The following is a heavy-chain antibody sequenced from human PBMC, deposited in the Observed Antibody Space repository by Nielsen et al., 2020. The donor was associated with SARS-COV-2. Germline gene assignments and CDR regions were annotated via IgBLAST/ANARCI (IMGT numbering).Heavy chain of an antibody. J-gene: IGHJ1*01. V-gene: IGHV3-21*01. CDR3: ARDSTRGKQNFQH. Sequence: VRQMPGKGLEWVSSISSSSSYIYYADSVKGRFTISRDNAKNSLYLQMNSLRAEDTAVYYCARDSTRGKQNFQHWGQGTLVTVSS. CDR2: ISSSSSYI. D-gene: IGHD2-2*01.